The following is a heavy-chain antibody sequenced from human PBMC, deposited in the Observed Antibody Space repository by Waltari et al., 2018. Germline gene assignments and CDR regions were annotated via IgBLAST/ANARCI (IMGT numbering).Heavy chain of an antibody. D-gene: IGHD3-10*01. Sequence: QVQLQESGPGLVKPSQTLSLNCTVSGGSLRSGVYSWTWIRQHPGKGLEWIGYIFYSGSTYYNPSLKSRVTMSVDQSKNQFSLNLSSVTAADTALYYCARVLLWSRTDAGFDYWGQGTLVTVSS. CDR3: ARVLLWSRTDAGFDY. CDR2: IFYSGST. V-gene: IGHV4-31*03. J-gene: IGHJ4*02. CDR1: GGSLRSGVYS.